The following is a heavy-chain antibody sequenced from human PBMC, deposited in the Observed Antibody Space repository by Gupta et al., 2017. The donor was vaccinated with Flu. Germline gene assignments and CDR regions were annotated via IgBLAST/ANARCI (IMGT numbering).Heavy chain of an antibody. CDR1: GGSFSGYY. V-gene: IGHV4-34*01. CDR2: INHSGST. Sequence: QVQLQQWGAGLLKPSETLSLTCAVYGGSFSGYYWSWIRQPPGKGLEWIGEINHSGSTNYNPSLKSRVTISVDTSKNQFSLKLSSVTAADTAVYYCARGPTAYYYGSGSYYKDRTRLTNYFDYWGQGTLVTVSS. J-gene: IGHJ4*02. CDR3: ARGPTAYYYGSGSYYKDRTRLTNYFDY. D-gene: IGHD3-10*01.